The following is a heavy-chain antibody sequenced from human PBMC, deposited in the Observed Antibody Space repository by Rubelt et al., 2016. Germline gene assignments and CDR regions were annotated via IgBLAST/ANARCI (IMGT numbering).Heavy chain of an antibody. CDR3: ARDFPASGYLYY. J-gene: IGHJ4*02. Sequence: EVQLLESGGRLVQPGESLRLSCAGSGFAFSHYWMTWVRQAPGKGLEWVANIGHDGTEKYYADSVKGRFTVSRDNAKNSLYLQMNSLRAEDTAVYYCARDFPASGYLYYWGQGTLVTVSS. CDR2: IGHDGTEK. V-gene: IGHV3-7*04. CDR1: GFAFSHYW. D-gene: IGHD3-22*01.